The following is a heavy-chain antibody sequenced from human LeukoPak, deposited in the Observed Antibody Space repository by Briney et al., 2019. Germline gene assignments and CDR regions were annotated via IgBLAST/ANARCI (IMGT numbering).Heavy chain of an antibody. CDR3: ASSGYSYGYYWYFDL. CDR1: GGSFSGYY. Sequence: SETLSLTCAVYGGSFSGYYWSWIRQPPGKGLEWIGEINHSGSTNYNPSLKSRVTISVDTSKNQFSLKLSSVTAADTAVYYCASSGYSYGYYWYFDLRGRGTLVTVSS. V-gene: IGHV4-34*01. CDR2: INHSGST. J-gene: IGHJ2*01. D-gene: IGHD5-18*01.